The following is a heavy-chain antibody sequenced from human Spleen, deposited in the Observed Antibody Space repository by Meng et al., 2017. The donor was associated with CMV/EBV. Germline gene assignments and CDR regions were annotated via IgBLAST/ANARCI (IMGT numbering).Heavy chain of an antibody. Sequence: GGSLRLSCAASGFTFSSYAMSWVRQAPGKGLEWVSAISGSGGSTYYADSVKGRFTISRDNSKNTLYLQMNSLRAEDTAVYYCAKDHGSYYDILTGYVAPSYGMDVWGQGTTVTVSS. J-gene: IGHJ6*02. CDR1: GFTFSSYA. CDR2: ISGSGGST. CDR3: AKDHGSYYDILTGYVAPSYGMDV. D-gene: IGHD3-9*01. V-gene: IGHV3-23*01.